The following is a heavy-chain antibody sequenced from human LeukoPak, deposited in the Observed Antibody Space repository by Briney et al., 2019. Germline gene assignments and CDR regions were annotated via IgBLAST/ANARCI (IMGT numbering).Heavy chain of an antibody. CDR1: GFTFSRYW. J-gene: IGHJ1*01. CDR3: ATENDYDSRGYYTFGH. Sequence: GGSLRLSCAGSGFTFSRYWMHWVRQAPGKGRVWVSRINGDGSTTSYADSVKGGSTLSRDNAKNTLYLQMNSLRAVDTAVYYCATENDYDSRGYYTFGHWGQGTLVTVSS. D-gene: IGHD3-22*01. V-gene: IGHV3-74*01. CDR2: INGDGSTT.